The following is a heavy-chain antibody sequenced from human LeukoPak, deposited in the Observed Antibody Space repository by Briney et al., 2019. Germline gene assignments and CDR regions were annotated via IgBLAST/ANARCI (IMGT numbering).Heavy chain of an antibody. J-gene: IGHJ6*03. V-gene: IGHV1-69*05. CDR2: IIPIFGTA. Sequence: SVKVSCKASGGTFSSYAISWVRQAPGQGLKWMGGIIPIFGTANYAQKFQGRVTITTDESTNTAFMELSSLRSEDTAVYYCARSLQSYYYYYMDVWGQGTTVTVSS. CDR3: ARSLQSYYYYYMDV. CDR1: GGTFSSYA.